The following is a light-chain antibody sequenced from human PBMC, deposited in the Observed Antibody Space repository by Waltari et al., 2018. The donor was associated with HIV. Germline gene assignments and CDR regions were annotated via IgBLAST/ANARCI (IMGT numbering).Light chain of an antibody. J-gene: IGKJ4*01. CDR2: DAS. CDR1: QSVTTY. CDR3: QQRSKWPPLT. Sequence: DIVLTQSPATLSLSPGERATLSCRASQSVTTYLTCCQQKPCQPPRLLIYDASNRASGIPARFSGSGSGTYFTLTISSLEPEDFAVYYCQQRSKWPPLTFGGGTKVEIK. V-gene: IGKV3-11*01.